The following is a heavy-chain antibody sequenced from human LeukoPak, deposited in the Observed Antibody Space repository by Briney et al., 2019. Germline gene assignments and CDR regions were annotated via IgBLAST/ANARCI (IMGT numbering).Heavy chain of an antibody. D-gene: IGHD6-13*01. J-gene: IGHJ4*02. V-gene: IGHV1-46*01. Sequence: ASVNLSCKPSGYTFTNYDIHWVRQAPGQGLEWMGISNPGDGSTTYAQKFQARVTMTRDTSTSTVYMDLSSLKSEDTAVYYCASPAGYSKNFDYWGQGTLVTVSS. CDR3: ASPAGYSKNFDY. CDR1: GYTFTNYD. CDR2: SNPGDGST.